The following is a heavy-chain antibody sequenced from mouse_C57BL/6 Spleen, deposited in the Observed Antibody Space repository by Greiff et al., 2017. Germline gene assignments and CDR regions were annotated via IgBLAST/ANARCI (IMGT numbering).Heavy chain of an antibody. CDR3: ATDYYGSSPAWFAY. CDR2: ISNLAYSI. Sequence: EVQVVESGGGLVQPGGSLKLSCAASGFTFSDYGMAWVRQAPRKGPEWVAFISNLAYSIYYADTVTGRFTISRENAKNTLYLEMSSLRSEDTAMYYCATDYYGSSPAWFAYWGQGTLVTVSA. CDR1: GFTFSDYG. J-gene: IGHJ3*01. D-gene: IGHD1-1*01. V-gene: IGHV5-15*01.